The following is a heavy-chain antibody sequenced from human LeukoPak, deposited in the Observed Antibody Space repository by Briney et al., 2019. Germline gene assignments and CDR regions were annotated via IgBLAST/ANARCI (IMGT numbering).Heavy chain of an antibody. CDR2: INHSGST. V-gene: IGHV4-34*01. CDR3: ARHGVLRYYAMDV. CDR1: GGSFSGYY. D-gene: IGHD3-16*01. J-gene: IGHJ6*04. Sequence: PSETLSLTCAVYGGSFSGYYWSWIRQPPGKGLEWIGEINHSGSTNYNPSLKSRVTISLDTSKNQFSLRLSSVTAADTAMFYCARHGVLRYYAMDVWGKGTTVTVPS.